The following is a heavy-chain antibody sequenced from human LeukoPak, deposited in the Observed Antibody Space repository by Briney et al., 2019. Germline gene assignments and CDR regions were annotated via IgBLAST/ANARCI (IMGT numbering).Heavy chain of an antibody. D-gene: IGHD3-3*01. V-gene: IGHV4-34*01. CDR3: VREGAIFGVVISPHGMDV. J-gene: IGHJ6*02. Sequence: SGTLCLTCAVYGGSFSGYYWSWIRQPPGKGLEWIGEINHSGSTNYNPSLKSRVTISVDTSKNQFSLKLSSVTAADTAVYYCVREGAIFGVVISPHGMDVWGQGTTVTVSS. CDR1: GGSFSGYY. CDR2: INHSGST.